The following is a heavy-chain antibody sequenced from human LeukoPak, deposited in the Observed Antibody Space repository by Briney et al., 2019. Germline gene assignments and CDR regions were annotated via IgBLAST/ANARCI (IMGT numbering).Heavy chain of an antibody. V-gene: IGHV1-69*05. J-gene: IGHJ4*02. CDR2: IIPIFGTA. D-gene: IGHD5-18*01. CDR3: ARSDRSGGYSYGDY. Sequence: SVKVSCKASGGTFSSYAISWVRQAPGQGLEWMGGIIPIFGTANYAQKFQGRVTMTRDMSTSTVYMELSSLRSEDTAVYYCARSDRSGGYSYGDYWGQGTLVTVSS. CDR1: GGTFSSYA.